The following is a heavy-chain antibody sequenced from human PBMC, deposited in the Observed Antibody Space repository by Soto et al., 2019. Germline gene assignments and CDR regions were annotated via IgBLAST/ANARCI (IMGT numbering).Heavy chain of an antibody. J-gene: IGHJ4*02. D-gene: IGHD3-3*01. CDR3: ARSPSHYYDFWRGYRYYFDY. Sequence: PSETLSLTCAVYGGSFSGYYRSWIRQPPGKGLEWIGEINHSGSTNYNPSLKSRVTISVDTSKNQFALKLSSVTAAETGVHYCARSPSHYYDFWRGYRYYFDYWGQGTLVTVSS. CDR1: GGSFSGYY. CDR2: INHSGST. V-gene: IGHV4-34*01.